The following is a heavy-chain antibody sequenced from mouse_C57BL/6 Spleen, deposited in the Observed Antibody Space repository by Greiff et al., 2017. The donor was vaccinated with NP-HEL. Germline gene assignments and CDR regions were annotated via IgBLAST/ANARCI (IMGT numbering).Heavy chain of an antibody. D-gene: IGHD1-1*01. CDR1: GFNIKNTY. CDR3: APYYYGRGYFDV. J-gene: IGHJ1*03. V-gene: IGHV14-3*01. CDR2: IDPANGNT. Sequence: EVQLVESVAELVRPGASVKLSCTASGFNIKNTYLHWVKQRPEQGLEWIGRIDPANGNTKYAPKFQGMATITADTSSNTAYLHLSSLTSEDTAIYYCAPYYYGRGYFDVWGTGTTVTVSS.